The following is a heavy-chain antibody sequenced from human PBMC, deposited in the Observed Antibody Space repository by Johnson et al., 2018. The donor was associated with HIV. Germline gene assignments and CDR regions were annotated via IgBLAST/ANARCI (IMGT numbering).Heavy chain of an antibody. Sequence: EVQLVESGGGLVQPGGSLRLSCAASGFTFTFYWMSCVRQSPGKGLAWVSGINWNGGSTGYADSVKGRFTISRDSSKNTLYLQMNSLRAGDTAVYYCARGAMGNAFDIWGQGTMVTVSS. CDR2: INWNGGST. CDR1: GFTFTFYW. J-gene: IGHJ3*02. CDR3: ARGAMGNAFDI. D-gene: IGHD5-18*01. V-gene: IGHV3-20*04.